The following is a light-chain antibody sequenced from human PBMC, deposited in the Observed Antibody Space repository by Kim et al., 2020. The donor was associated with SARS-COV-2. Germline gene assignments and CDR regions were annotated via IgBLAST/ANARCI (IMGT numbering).Light chain of an antibody. CDR1: SSNIVNNF. V-gene: IGLV1-51*01. CDR2: NNN. J-gene: IGLJ1*01. CDR3: GTWDSSLSAYV. Sequence: GQKVTISCSGSSSNIVNNFVSWYQQLPGTAPKLLIYNNNERPSGIPDRFSGSKSGTSATLGITGLQTGDEADYYCGTWDSSLSAYVFGTGTKVTVL.